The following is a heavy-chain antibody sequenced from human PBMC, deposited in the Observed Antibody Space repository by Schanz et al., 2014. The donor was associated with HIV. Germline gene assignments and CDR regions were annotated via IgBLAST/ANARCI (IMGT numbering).Heavy chain of an antibody. CDR2: ISWNSGSI. Sequence: EVQLVESGGGLVQPGRSLRLSCAASGFTFDDYAMHWVRQAPGKGLEWVSGISWNSGSIGYAESVKGRFTISRDNSKNTVSLQMNSLRSEDTAVYYCVRDAGAQWLDGDNWFDPWGQGTLVTVSS. D-gene: IGHD6-19*01. J-gene: IGHJ5*02. V-gene: IGHV3-9*01. CDR3: VRDAGAQWLDGDNWFDP. CDR1: GFTFDDYA.